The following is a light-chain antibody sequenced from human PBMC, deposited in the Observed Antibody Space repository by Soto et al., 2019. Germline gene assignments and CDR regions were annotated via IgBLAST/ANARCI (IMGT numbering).Light chain of an antibody. CDR3: QQRVNWHSEFFT. Sequence: EVVLTQSPAILSLSPGESGTLSCRASQTIGSYLVWYQQRPGQAPRLLFYDASVRDTGILARYKGSGSGTDFTLSITSLEPEYSAVYYSQQRVNWHSEFFTYGPGTKMEI. J-gene: IGKJ3*01. CDR1: QTIGSY. V-gene: IGKV3-11*01. CDR2: DAS.